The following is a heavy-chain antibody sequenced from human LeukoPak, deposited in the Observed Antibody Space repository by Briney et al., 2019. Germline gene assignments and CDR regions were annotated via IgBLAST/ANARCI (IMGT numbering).Heavy chain of an antibody. J-gene: IGHJ2*01. D-gene: IGHD3-22*01. V-gene: IGHV1-69*04. CDR1: GGTFSTYA. Sequence: ASVKVSCKSSGGTFSTYAISRVRQAPGQGLEWMGRIIPILGIANYAQKFQGRVTITADESTSTAYMELSSLRSEDTAVYYCARGRGYYDSSGYYGYFDLWGRGTLVTVSS. CDR2: IIPILGIA. CDR3: ARGRGYYDSSGYYGYFDL.